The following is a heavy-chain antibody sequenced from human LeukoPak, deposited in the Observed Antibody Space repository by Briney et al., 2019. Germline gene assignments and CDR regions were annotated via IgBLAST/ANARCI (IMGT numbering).Heavy chain of an antibody. V-gene: IGHV4-59*12. CDR3: ARASGDYSHRRFDY. Sequence: SETLSLTCTVSGGSISSYYWSWIRQPPGKGLEWIGSIYYSGSTYYNPSLKSRVTISVDTSKNQFSLTVSSMTAADTAVYYCARASGDYSHRRFDYWGQGTVVTVSS. CDR1: GGSISSYY. CDR2: IYYSGST. J-gene: IGHJ4*02. D-gene: IGHD1-26*01.